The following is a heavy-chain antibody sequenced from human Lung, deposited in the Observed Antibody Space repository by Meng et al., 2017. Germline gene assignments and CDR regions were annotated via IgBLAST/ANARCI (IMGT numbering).Heavy chain of an antibody. J-gene: IGHJ4*02. CDR1: GFTFSDHY. CDR2: TRNKANSYTT. D-gene: IGHD1-26*01. CDR3: ASMGATKDY. Sequence: GGSLRLSCAASGFTFSDHYMDWVRQAPGKGLEWVGRTRNKANSYTTEYAASVKGRFTISRDDSKNSLYLQMNSLKTEDTAVYYCASMGATKDYWGQGTRVTGSS. V-gene: IGHV3-72*01.